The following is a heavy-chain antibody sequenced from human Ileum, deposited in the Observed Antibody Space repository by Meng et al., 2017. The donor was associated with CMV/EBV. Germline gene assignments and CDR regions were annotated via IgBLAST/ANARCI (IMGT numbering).Heavy chain of an antibody. CDR1: GFTFDDYA. J-gene: IGHJ2*01. CDR3: AKDIRAASLYSSSWYSIWYFDL. D-gene: IGHD6-13*01. V-gene: IGHV3-9*01. CDR2: ISWNSGSI. Sequence: SLKISCAASGFTFDDYAMHWVRQAPGKGLEWVSGISWNSGSIGYADSVEGRFTISRDNAKNSLYLQMNSLRAEDTALYYCAKDIRAASLYSSSWYSIWYFDLWGRGTLVTVSS.